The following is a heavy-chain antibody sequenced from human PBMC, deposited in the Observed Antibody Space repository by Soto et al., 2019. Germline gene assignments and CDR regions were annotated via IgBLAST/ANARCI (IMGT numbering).Heavy chain of an antibody. CDR3: ARVYSGSYSDS. J-gene: IGHJ4*02. D-gene: IGHD1-26*01. V-gene: IGHV4-4*02. Sequence: QVQLQESGPGLVKPSGTLSLTCAVSGGSISSNNWWSWVRQSPGKGLEWIGEIFYSGSTHYSPSLKSPVTISVDNSKNHFSLNLTSVTAADTAVYYCARVYSGSYSDSWGQGTLVTVSS. CDR1: GGSISSNNW. CDR2: IFYSGST.